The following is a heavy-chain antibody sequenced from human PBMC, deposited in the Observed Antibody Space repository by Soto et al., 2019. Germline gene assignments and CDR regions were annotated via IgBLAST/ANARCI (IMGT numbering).Heavy chain of an antibody. Sequence: GASVKVSCTASGDAFISYAMHWVRHAPGQRLEWMGWINAGNGNTKYSQKFQGRVTITRDTSASTAYMELSSLRSEDTAVYYCASYDFWTGYYTSAGFYYGMDVWAQGTTVTVSS. CDR2: INAGNGNT. J-gene: IGHJ6*02. CDR1: GDAFISYA. D-gene: IGHD3-3*01. V-gene: IGHV1-3*01. CDR3: ASYDFWTGYYTSAGFYYGMDV.